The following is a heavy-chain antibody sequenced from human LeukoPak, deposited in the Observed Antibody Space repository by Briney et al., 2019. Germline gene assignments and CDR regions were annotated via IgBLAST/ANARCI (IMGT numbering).Heavy chain of an antibody. CDR3: ARDRGSSNWYYFDY. CDR2: IIPIFGTT. Sequence: GASVKVSCKASGGTFISYAISWVRQAPGQGLEWMGGIIPIFGTTNYAQKFRVRVTITADESTSTAYMELNNLRSEDTAVYYCARDRGSSNWYYFDYWGQGTLVTVSS. V-gene: IGHV1-69*13. D-gene: IGHD6-13*01. CDR1: GGTFISYA. J-gene: IGHJ4*02.